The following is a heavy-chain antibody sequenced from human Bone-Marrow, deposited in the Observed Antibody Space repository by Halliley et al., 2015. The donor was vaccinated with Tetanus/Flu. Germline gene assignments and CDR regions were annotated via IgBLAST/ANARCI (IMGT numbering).Heavy chain of an antibody. CDR3: ARVSCSSNTCYYEMDV. V-gene: IGHV4-59*01. CDR1: GDSISSYY. J-gene: IGHJ6*02. CDR2: IYYSGST. Sequence: TLSLTCTVSGDSISSYYWSWIRQPPGKGLEWIGYIYYSGSTNYNPSLKSRVTISVDTSKNQFSLKLGSVTAADTAVYYCARVSCSSNTCYYEMDVWGQGTTVTVSS. D-gene: IGHD2-2*01.